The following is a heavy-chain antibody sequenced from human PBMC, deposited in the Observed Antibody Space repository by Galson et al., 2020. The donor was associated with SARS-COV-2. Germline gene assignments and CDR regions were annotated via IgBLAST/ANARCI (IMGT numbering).Heavy chain of an antibody. D-gene: IGHD3-10*01. CDR1: GFSLSTSGVG. Sequence: SGPTLVKPTQTLTLTCTFSGFSLSTSGVGVGWIRQPRGKALEWLALIYWDDDKRYSPSLKSRLTITKDTSKNQVVLTMTNMDPVDTATYYCAHILYTMPRGFRATNPTRRFDYWGQGTLVTVSS. CDR2: IYWDDDK. V-gene: IGHV2-5*02. J-gene: IGHJ4*02. CDR3: AHILYTMPRGFRATNPTRRFDY.